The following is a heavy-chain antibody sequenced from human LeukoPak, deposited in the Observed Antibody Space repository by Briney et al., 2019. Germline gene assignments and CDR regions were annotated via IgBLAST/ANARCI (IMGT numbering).Heavy chain of an antibody. CDR2: IYPGDSDT. J-gene: IGHJ5*02. Sequence: GESLKISCKGSGYSFTSCWIGWVRQMPGKGLEWMGIIYPGDSDTRYSPSFQGQVTISADKSISTAYLQWSSLKASDTAMYYCARGYCSSTSCSGEWFDPWGQGNLVTVSS. V-gene: IGHV5-51*01. CDR1: GYSFTSCW. D-gene: IGHD2-2*01. CDR3: ARGYCSSTSCSGEWFDP.